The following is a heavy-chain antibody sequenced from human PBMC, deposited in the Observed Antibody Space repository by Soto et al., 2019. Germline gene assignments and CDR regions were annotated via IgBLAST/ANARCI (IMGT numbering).Heavy chain of an antibody. D-gene: IGHD6-13*01. V-gene: IGHV4-39*01. Sequence: PSETLSLTCGVYGGSFRNYYWGWIRQPPGKGLEWIGSIYYSGSTYYNPSLKSRVTISVDTSKNQFSLKLSSVTAADTAVYYCAIPAAAGYYYYGMDDWGQGTTVTVSS. CDR1: GGSFRNYY. CDR3: AIPAAAGYYYYGMDD. J-gene: IGHJ6*02. CDR2: IYYSGST.